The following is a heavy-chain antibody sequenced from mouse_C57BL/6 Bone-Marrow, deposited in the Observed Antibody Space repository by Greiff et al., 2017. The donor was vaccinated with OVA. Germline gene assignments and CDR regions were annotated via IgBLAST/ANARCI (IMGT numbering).Heavy chain of an antibody. Sequence: QVHVKQSGAELARPGASVKLSCKASGYTFTSYGISWVKQRTGQGLEWIGAIYPRSGNTYYNEKFKGKATLTADKSSSTAYMELRSLTSEDSAVYFCARWGWATVPRYWYFDVWGTGTTVTVSS. J-gene: IGHJ1*03. CDR2: IYPRSGNT. D-gene: IGHD1-1*01. CDR3: ARWGWATVPRYWYFDV. CDR1: GYTFTSYG. V-gene: IGHV1-81*01.